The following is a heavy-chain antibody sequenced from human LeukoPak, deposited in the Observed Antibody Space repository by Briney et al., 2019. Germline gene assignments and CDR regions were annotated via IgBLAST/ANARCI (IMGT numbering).Heavy chain of an antibody. Sequence: GGSLRLSCAASGFTFSNAWMSWVRQPPGKGLEWVGRVKSKTDGGTTDYAAPVKGRFTISRDDSKNTLHLQVNSLKTEGTAVYYCTTGELLFDYWGQGTLVTVSS. V-gene: IGHV3-15*01. CDR1: GFTFSNAW. D-gene: IGHD1-26*01. J-gene: IGHJ4*02. CDR2: VKSKTDGGTT. CDR3: TTGELLFDY.